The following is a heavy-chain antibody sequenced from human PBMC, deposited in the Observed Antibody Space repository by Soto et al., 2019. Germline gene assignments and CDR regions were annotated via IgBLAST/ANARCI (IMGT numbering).Heavy chain of an antibody. CDR2: ISSSSSYI. D-gene: IGHD6-19*01. CDR1: GFTFSSYS. Sequence: GGSLRLSCAASGFTFSSYSMNWVRQAPGKGLEWVSSISSSSSYIYYADSVKGRFTISRDNAKNSLYLQMNSLRAEDTAVYYCARDQAGTFAADYWGQGTLVTVSS. J-gene: IGHJ4*02. V-gene: IGHV3-21*01. CDR3: ARDQAGTFAADY.